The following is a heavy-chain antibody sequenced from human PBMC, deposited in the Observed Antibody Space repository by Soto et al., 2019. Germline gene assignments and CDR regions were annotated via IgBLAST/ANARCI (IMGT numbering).Heavy chain of an antibody. J-gene: IGHJ4*02. CDR3: ARTVLEWLFANFDY. D-gene: IGHD3-3*01. CDR2: IYYSGST. V-gene: IGHV4-31*03. Sequence: TLSLTCSVSVGSIISGGYYWSWIRQHPGKGLEWIGYIYYSGSTYYNPSLKSRVTISVDTSKNQFSLKLSSVAAADTAVYYCARTVLEWLFANFDYWGQGTLVTVSS. CDR1: VGSIISGGYY.